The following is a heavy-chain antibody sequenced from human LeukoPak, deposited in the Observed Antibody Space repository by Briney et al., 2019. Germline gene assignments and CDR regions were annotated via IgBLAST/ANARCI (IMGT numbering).Heavy chain of an antibody. Sequence: ASVKVSCKASGYTFTGYYMHWVRQAPGQGLEWMGWINPNSGGTNYAQKFQGRVTMTRDTSISTAYMELSRLRSDDTAVHYCARDGSGQQLVEVDYWGQGTLVTVSS. V-gene: IGHV1-2*02. CDR1: GYTFTGYY. CDR3: ARDGSGQQLVEVDY. CDR2: INPNSGGT. J-gene: IGHJ4*02. D-gene: IGHD6-13*01.